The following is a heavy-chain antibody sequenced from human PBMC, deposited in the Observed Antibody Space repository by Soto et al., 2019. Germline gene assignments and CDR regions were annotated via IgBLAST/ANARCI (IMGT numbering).Heavy chain of an antibody. CDR3: ARGIRNYYGVDV. CDR2: INSDWSST. D-gene: IGHD5-18*01. J-gene: IGHJ6*02. V-gene: IGHV3-74*01. Sequence: QPGGSLRLSCAASGFTFSSYWMYWVRRAPGKGLVWVSRINSDWSSTSYADSVKGRFTISRDNAKNTLYLQMSSLRAEDTAVYYCARGIRNYYGVDVWGQGTTVTVSS. CDR1: GFTFSSYW.